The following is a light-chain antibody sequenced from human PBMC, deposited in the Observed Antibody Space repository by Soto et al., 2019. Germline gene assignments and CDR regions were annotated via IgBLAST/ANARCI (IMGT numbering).Light chain of an antibody. J-gene: IGLJ1*01. CDR2: EVS. Sequence: QSALTQPASVSGSLGQSITISCTGTSSDVGAYNYVSWYQQQPGKAPKLMISEVSNRPSGVSNRFSGSKSGNTASLIISGLHAEDEADYYCCAFTSITTYVFGTGTKVTVL. CDR3: CAFTSITTYV. CDR1: SSDVGAYNY. V-gene: IGLV2-14*01.